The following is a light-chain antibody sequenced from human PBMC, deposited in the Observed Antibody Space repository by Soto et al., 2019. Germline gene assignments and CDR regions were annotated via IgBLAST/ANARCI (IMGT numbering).Light chain of an antibody. CDR1: QSVGSSY. CDR2: GAS. J-gene: IGKJ1*01. V-gene: IGKV3-20*01. Sequence: ILLAHSPCSLSLSQGEVASLSCRASQSVGSSYLAWYQQKPGQAPRLLIYGASSRATGIPDRFSGSGSGTDFTLTINRLEPEDFAVYYCQQYDSSPRTFGQGTKVDIK. CDR3: QQYDSSPRT.